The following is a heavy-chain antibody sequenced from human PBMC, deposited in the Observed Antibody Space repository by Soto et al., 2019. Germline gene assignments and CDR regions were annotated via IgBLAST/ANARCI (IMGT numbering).Heavy chain of an antibody. V-gene: IGHV1-18*01. CDR3: ARDEYYYDSSGPSGYFDL. CDR2: ISAYNGNT. CDR1: GYTFTSYG. D-gene: IGHD3-22*01. J-gene: IGHJ2*01. Sequence: QVQLVQSGAEVKKPGASVKVSCKASGYTFTSYGISWVRQAPGQGLEWMGWISAYNGNTNYAQKLQGRVTMTTDTSTSTASMGLRSLRSDDTAVYYCARDEYYYDSSGPSGYFDLWGRGTLVTVSS.